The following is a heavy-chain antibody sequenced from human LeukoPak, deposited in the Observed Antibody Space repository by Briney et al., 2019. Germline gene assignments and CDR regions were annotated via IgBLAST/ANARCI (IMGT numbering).Heavy chain of an antibody. CDR2: ISGSDGST. D-gene: IGHD3-10*01. CDR3: AKGTMVRGVIFDIDY. V-gene: IGHV3-23*01. Sequence: GGSLRLSCAASGFTFSSYGMHWVRQAPGKGLEWVSGISGSDGSTNYADSVKGRFTISRENSKNTLYLQMNSLRAEDTAVYYCAKGTMVRGVIFDIDYWGQGTLLTVSS. J-gene: IGHJ4*02. CDR1: GFTFSSYG.